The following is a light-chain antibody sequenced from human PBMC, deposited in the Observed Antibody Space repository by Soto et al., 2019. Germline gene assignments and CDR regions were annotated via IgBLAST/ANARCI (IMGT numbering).Light chain of an antibody. CDR1: SGYSSYA. CDR3: QTWGTGIAV. CDR2: LNSDGSH. J-gene: IGLJ7*01. Sequence: QPVLTQSPSASASLGASVKLTCTVSSGYSSYAIAWHQQQPEKGTRYLMKLNSDGSHSKGDGIPDRFSSSSSVAERYLTISTLQSEDEADYYCQTWGTGIAVFGGGTQLTVL. V-gene: IGLV4-69*01.